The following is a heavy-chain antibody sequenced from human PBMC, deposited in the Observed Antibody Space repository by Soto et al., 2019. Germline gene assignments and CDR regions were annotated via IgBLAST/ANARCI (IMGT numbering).Heavy chain of an antibody. CDR2: IYSGGST. CDR1: GFTVSSNY. Sequence: EVQLVESRGGLVQPGGSLRLSCAASGFTVSSNYMSWVRQAPGKGLEWVSVIYSGGSTYYADSVKGRFTISRDNSKNTLYLQMNSLRAEDTAVYYCARGLYSGWHYFDYWGQGTLVTVSS. J-gene: IGHJ4*02. CDR3: ARGLYSGWHYFDY. V-gene: IGHV3-66*01. D-gene: IGHD5-12*01.